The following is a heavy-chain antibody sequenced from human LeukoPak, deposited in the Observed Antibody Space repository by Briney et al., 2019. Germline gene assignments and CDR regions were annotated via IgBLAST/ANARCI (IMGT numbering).Heavy chain of an antibody. D-gene: IGHD1-26*01. V-gene: IGHV3-74*01. J-gene: IGHJ4*02. Sequence: GGSLRLSCAASGFTFSSYCMHWVRQAPGKGLVCVSRITSDGSSTSYADSVGGRFTISRDSAKNTVYLQMNSQRAEHTSVYYCARDLTGAVFDFWGQGTLVTVSS. CDR2: ITSDGSST. CDR3: ARDLTGAVFDF. CDR1: GFTFSSYC.